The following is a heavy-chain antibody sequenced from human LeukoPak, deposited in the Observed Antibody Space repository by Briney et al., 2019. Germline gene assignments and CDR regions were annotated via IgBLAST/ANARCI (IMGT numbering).Heavy chain of an antibody. J-gene: IGHJ4*02. CDR1: GFTFSSYA. CDR3: AKPGYSSSWYRNFDY. Sequence: GGSLRLSCAASGFTFSSYAMSWVRQAPGKGLEWVSAISGSGGSTYYADSVKGRFTIPRDNSKNTLYLQMNSLRAEDTAVYYCAKPGYSSSWYRNFDYWGQGTLVTVSS. D-gene: IGHD6-13*01. V-gene: IGHV3-23*01. CDR2: ISGSGGST.